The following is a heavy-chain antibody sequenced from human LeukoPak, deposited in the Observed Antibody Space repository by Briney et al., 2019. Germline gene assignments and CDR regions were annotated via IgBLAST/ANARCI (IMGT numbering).Heavy chain of an antibody. D-gene: IGHD1-1*01. CDR2: ISSRGSAI. V-gene: IGHV3-48*03. J-gene: IGHJ3*02. CDR3: ARGGHDPGIPFDI. CDR1: GFTFSTYA. Sequence: GGSLRLSCAASGFTFSTYAMNWVRQAPGKGLEWVSYISSRGSAIYYADSVKGRFTISRDNAKNSLYLQMNSLRADDTAVYYCARGGHDPGIPFDIWGQGTMVTVSS.